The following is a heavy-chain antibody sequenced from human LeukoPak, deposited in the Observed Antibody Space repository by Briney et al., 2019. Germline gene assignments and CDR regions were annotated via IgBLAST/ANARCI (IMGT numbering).Heavy chain of an antibody. Sequence: SVPLSLPCTVSVGPNHRYYGMWPPRPAGRAREGIGRICTSGSTNYNPSIKSRVTMSVDTSKNQFSLKLSSVTAADTAVYCCARDFDRAPMAAAFNWFDPWGQGTLVTVSS. CDR3: ARDFDRAPMAAAFNWFDP. D-gene: IGHD6-13*01. J-gene: IGHJ5*02. CDR2: ICTSGST. CDR1: VGPNHRYY. V-gene: IGHV4-4*07.